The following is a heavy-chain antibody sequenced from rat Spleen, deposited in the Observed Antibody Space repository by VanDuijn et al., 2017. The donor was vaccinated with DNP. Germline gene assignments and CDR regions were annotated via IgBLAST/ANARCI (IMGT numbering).Heavy chain of an antibody. Sequence: EVKLVESGGDLVQPGRSLKLSCVASGFTFNNYWMTWIRQVPGKGLEWVASITSGDPNTYYPDSVKGRFTISRDNAKSSLSLQMDSLRSEDTATYYCTINPHVALDAWGQGTSVTVSS. CDR1: GFTFNNYW. CDR3: TINPHVALDA. D-gene: IGHD1-3*01. J-gene: IGHJ4*01. V-gene: IGHV5-31*01. CDR2: ITSGDPNT.